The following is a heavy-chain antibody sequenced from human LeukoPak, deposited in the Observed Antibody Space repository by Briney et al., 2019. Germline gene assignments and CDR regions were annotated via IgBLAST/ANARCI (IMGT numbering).Heavy chain of an antibody. J-gene: IGHJ4*02. CDR3: ASNIQLWAFDY. Sequence: GGSLRLSCAASGFTFSSYSMNWVRPAPGKGLEWVSSISSSSSYIYYADSVKGRFTISRDNAKNSLYLQMNSLRAEDTAVYYCASNIQLWAFDYWGQGTLVTVSS. CDR1: GFTFSSYS. D-gene: IGHD5-18*01. CDR2: ISSSSSYI. V-gene: IGHV3-21*01.